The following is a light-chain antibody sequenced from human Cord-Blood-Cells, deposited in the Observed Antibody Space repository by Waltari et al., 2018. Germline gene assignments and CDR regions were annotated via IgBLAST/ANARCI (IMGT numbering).Light chain of an antibody. CDR2: GAS. CDR3: QQYNNWPPLT. V-gene: IGKV3-15*01. CDR1: QSVSST. J-gene: IGKJ4*01. Sequence: IVMTQSPAPLSVSPGERATLSCRASQSVSSTLAWYQQKPGQAPRLLIYGASTRATGIPARFSGSGSGTEFTLTISSLQSEDFAVYYCQQYNNWPPLTFGGGTKVEIK.